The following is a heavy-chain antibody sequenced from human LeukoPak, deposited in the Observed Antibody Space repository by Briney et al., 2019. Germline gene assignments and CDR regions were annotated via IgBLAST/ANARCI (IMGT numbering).Heavy chain of an antibody. CDR3: ARSGAYFDWLFKHWYFDL. J-gene: IGHJ2*01. CDR2: IYYSGST. D-gene: IGHD3-9*01. V-gene: IGHV4-31*03. CDR1: GGSISSGGYY. Sequence: SETLSLTCTVSGGSISSGGYYWSWIRQHPGKGLEWIGYIYYSGSTYHNPSLKSRVTISVDTSKNQFSLKLSSVTAADTAVYYCARSGAYFDWLFKHWYFDLWGRGTLVTVSS.